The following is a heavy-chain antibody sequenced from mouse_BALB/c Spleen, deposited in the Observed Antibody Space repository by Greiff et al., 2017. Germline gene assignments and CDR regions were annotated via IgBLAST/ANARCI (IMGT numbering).Heavy chain of an antibody. CDR1: GFTFSSYY. J-gene: IGHJ1*01. V-gene: IGHV5-6-2*01. D-gene: IGHD1-1*01. CDR2: INSNGGST. CDR3: ARRYYYGSSYWYFDV. Sequence: EVKLQESGGGLVKLGGSLKLSCAASGFTFSSYYMSWVRQTPEKRLELVAAINSNGGSTYYPDTVKGRFTISRDNAKNTLYLQMSSLKSEDTALYYCARRYYYGSSYWYFDVWGAGTTVTVSS.